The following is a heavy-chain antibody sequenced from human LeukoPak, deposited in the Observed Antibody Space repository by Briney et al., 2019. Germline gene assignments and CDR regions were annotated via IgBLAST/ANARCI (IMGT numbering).Heavy chain of an antibody. CDR1: GYTFTGYY. V-gene: IGHV1-46*01. CDR3: ARDPVAGHLDY. J-gene: IGHJ4*02. Sequence: ASVKVSCKASGYTFTGYYMHWVRQAPGQGLEWMGIINPSGGSTSYAQKFQGRVTMTRDTSTSTVYMELSSLRSEDTAVYYCARDPVAGHLDYWGQGTLVTVSS. CDR2: INPSGGST. D-gene: IGHD6-19*01.